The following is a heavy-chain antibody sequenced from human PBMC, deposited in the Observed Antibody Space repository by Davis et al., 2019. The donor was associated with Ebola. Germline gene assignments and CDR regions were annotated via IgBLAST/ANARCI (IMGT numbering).Heavy chain of an antibody. Sequence: GSLRLSCAVSGGSISTYFWSWFRQPPGKGLEWIGYIYDSGNTKYNPSLKSRVTISLDTSKIQFSLEVNSVTAADTAVYYCARSRREYSGPGVDYWGQGTLVTVS. V-gene: IGHV4-59*01. CDR1: GGSISTYF. J-gene: IGHJ4*02. D-gene: IGHD4-23*01. CDR2: IYDSGNT. CDR3: ARSRREYSGPGVDY.